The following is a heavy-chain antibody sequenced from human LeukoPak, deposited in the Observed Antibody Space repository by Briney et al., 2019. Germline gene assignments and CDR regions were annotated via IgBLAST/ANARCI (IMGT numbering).Heavy chain of an antibody. CDR1: GFSFKNYA. CDR2: ITGSGGRT. V-gene: IGHV3-23*01. CDR3: AKDGVVGARRNYMDV. J-gene: IGHJ6*03. Sequence: GGSLRLSCAASGFSFKNYAMNWVRQAPGKGLEWVSYITGSGGRTYNADSVKGRFTVSRDNSKNILFLEMNSLGAEDTAVYYCAKDGVVGARRNYMDVWGKGTTVIVSS. D-gene: IGHD1-26*01.